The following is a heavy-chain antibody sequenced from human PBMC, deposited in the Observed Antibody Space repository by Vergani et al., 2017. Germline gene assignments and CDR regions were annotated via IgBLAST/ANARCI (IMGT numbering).Heavy chain of an antibody. CDR3: ARGSARAYYYYYMDV. J-gene: IGHJ6*03. D-gene: IGHD2-15*01. CDR1: GGSISSSSYY. Sequence: QLQLQESGPGLVKPSETLSLTCTVPGGSISSSSYYWGWIRQPPGKGLEWIGSIYYSGSTYYNPSLKSRVTISVDTSKNQFSLKLSSVTAADTAVYYCARGSARAYYYYYMDVWGKGTTVTVSS. CDR2: IYYSGST. V-gene: IGHV4-39*01.